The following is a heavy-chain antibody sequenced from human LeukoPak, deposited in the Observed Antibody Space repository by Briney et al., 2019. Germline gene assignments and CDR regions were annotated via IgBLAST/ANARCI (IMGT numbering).Heavy chain of an antibody. CDR2: IYSGGRT. CDR3: ASQIAYGEGIDY. D-gene: IGHD4-17*01. Sequence: GGSLRLSCAASGFTVSSNYMSWVRQAPGKGLEWVSVIYSGGRTYYADSVKGRFAISRDNSKNTLYLQMNSLRAEDTAVYYCASQIAYGEGIDYWGQGTLVTVSS. V-gene: IGHV3-53*01. CDR1: GFTVSSNY. J-gene: IGHJ4*02.